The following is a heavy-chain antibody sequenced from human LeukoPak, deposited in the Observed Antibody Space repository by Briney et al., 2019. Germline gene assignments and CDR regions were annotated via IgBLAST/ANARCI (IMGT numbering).Heavy chain of an antibody. Sequence: GGSLRLSCAVSGFTVSNNYMSWVRQAPGKGLEWVSIIYPGGDTYYADSVKGRFTISKDSSKNTLYLQMNSLRAEDTAVYYCAELGITMIGGVWGKGTTVTISS. J-gene: IGHJ6*04. V-gene: IGHV3-53*01. CDR3: AELGITMIGGV. CDR1: GFTVSNNY. CDR2: IYPGGDT. D-gene: IGHD3-10*02.